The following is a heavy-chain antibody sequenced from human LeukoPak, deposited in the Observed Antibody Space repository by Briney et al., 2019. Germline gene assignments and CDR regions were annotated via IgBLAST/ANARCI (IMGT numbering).Heavy chain of an antibody. J-gene: IGHJ4*02. CDR1: GYSISSGYY. Sequence: PSETLSLTCTISGYSISSGYYWGWIRQPPGKGLEWIGSIYHSGSTYYNPSLKSRVTISLDTSENQFSLKLSSVTTADTAVYYCARDLYSSGWGYFDYWGQGALVSV. CDR2: IYHSGST. V-gene: IGHV4-38-2*02. CDR3: ARDLYSSGWGYFDY. D-gene: IGHD6-19*01.